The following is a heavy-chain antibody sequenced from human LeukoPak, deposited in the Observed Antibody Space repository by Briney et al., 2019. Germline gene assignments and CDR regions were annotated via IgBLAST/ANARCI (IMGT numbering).Heavy chain of an antibody. CDR3: AKDYYGSGSWNDY. V-gene: IGHV1-2*02. CDR1: GYTFTDCY. J-gene: IGHJ4*02. CDR2: INPNSGGT. Sequence: ASVTVSFKASGYTFTDCYMHWVRQAPGQGLEWMGWINPNSGGTTYAQKFQGRVTMTRDTSTSTAYMEVSRLRSDDTAIYYCAKDYYGSGSWNDYWGQGTLVTVSS. D-gene: IGHD3-10*01.